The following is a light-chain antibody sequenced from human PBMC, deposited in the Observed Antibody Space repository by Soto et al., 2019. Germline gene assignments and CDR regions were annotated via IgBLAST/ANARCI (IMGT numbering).Light chain of an antibody. V-gene: IGLV2-23*01. J-gene: IGLJ1*01. CDR3: CSFAGSSTFYV. CDR2: EGS. Sequence: QSVLTQPASVSGSPGQSITISCTGTSSDVGSSNLVSWYQQHPGKAPKLIIYEGSRRPSGVSGRFSGSKSGNTASLTISGLQAEDEADYCCCSFAGSSTFYVFGAGTKVTDL. CDR1: SSDVGSSNL.